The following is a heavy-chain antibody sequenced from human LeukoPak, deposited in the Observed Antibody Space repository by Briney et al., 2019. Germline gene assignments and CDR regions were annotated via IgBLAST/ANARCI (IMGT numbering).Heavy chain of an antibody. D-gene: IGHD2-2*01. J-gene: IGHJ4*02. CDR3: ARDLVVPAARGSRMDY. CDR2: INGDGSEK. Sequence: PGGSLRLSCAASGFTFSNYWMTWVRQVPGKGLEWVANINGDGSEKKYVDSVKGRFTISRDNAKNSLYLQMDSLRAEDTAVYYCARDLVVPAARGSRMDYWGQGTLVTVSS. V-gene: IGHV3-7*01. CDR1: GFTFSNYW.